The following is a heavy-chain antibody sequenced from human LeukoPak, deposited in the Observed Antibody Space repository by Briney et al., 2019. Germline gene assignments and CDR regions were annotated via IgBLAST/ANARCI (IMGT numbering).Heavy chain of an antibody. V-gene: IGHV3-7*01. Sequence: PGGSLRLSCAASGFTFSISWMTWVRQAPGKGLEWVANIKEDGSEKYYVDSVKGRFTISRDNTKESLYLQMNSLRAEDTAVYYCARLVNWNYNDYWGQGTLVTVSS. D-gene: IGHD1-1*01. CDR1: GFTFSISW. CDR3: ARLVNWNYNDY. CDR2: IKEDGSEK. J-gene: IGHJ4*02.